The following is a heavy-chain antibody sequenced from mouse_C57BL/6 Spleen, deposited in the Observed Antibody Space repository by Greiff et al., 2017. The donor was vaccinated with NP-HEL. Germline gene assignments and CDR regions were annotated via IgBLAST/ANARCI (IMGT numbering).Heavy chain of an antibody. Sequence: VQLQQSGPELVKPGASVKISCKASGYSFTGYYMNWVKQSPEKSLEWIGEINPSTGGTTYNQKFKAKATLTVDKSSSTAYMQLKSLTSEDSAVYYCAHHSSGLYYFDYWGQGTTLTVSS. D-gene: IGHD3-2*02. J-gene: IGHJ2*01. V-gene: IGHV1-42*01. CDR1: GYSFTGYY. CDR3: AHHSSGLYYFDY. CDR2: INPSTGGT.